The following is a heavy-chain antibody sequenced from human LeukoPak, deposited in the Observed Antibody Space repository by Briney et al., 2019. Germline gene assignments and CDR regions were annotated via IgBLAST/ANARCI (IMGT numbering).Heavy chain of an antibody. CDR1: GFTFSSFA. V-gene: IGHV3-23*01. J-gene: IGHJ6*04. CDR3: AELGITMIGGV. Sequence: GGSLRLSCAASGFTFSSFAMNWVRQAPGKGLEWVSSISDRTGRTYYADSVKGRFIISRDNAKDMLFLQMNSLRAEDTAVYYCAELGITMIGGVWGKGTTVTISS. CDR2: ISDRTGRT. D-gene: IGHD3-10*02.